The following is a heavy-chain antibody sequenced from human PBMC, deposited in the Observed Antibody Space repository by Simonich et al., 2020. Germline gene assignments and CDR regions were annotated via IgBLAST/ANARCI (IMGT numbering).Heavy chain of an antibody. V-gene: IGHV1-2*02. J-gene: IGHJ3*02. CDR3: ARGLLSGSYYAFDI. Sequence: QVQLVQSGAEVKKPGASVKVSCKASGYTFTGYYMHWVRQAPGQGLEGMGRFNPNSGGTNYAQKVQGRVTRTMDTSISTGYMEQSRLRSDDTAGYYCARGLLSGSYYAFDIWGQGTMVTVSS. CDR2: FNPNSGGT. D-gene: IGHD1-26*01. CDR1: GYTFTGYY.